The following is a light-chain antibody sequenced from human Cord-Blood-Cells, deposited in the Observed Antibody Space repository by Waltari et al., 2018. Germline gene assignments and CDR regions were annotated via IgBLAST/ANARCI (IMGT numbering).Light chain of an antibody. J-gene: IGKJ2*01. CDR2: GAS. Sequence: EIVLTQSPATLSVSPGERPPLSCRASQSVSSNLIWYQQKPGQAPRLLIYGASTRATGIPARFSGSGSGTECTLTISSLQSEDFAVYYCQQYNNWPPYTFGQGTKLEIK. CDR3: QQYNNWPPYT. CDR1: QSVSSN. V-gene: IGKV3-15*01.